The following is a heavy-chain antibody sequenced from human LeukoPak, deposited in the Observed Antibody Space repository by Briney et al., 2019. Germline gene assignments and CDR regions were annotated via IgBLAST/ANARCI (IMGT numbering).Heavy chain of an antibody. CDR3: ARANYYDISGYDY. CDR1: GFTFRRYE. J-gene: IGHJ4*02. D-gene: IGHD3-22*01. V-gene: IGHV3-48*03. CDR2: IASSGSTI. Sequence: GGSLRLSCAASGFTFRRYEMNWVRQAPGKGLEWVSYIASSGSTIYYADSVKGRFTISRDNAKNPLYLQMNSLRAEDTAVYYCARANYYDISGYDYWGQGTLVTVSS.